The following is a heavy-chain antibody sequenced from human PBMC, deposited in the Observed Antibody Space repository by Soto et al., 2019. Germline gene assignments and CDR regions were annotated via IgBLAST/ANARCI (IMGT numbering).Heavy chain of an antibody. V-gene: IGHV1-18*01. Sequence: ASVKVSCKASGYTFTSYGISWVRQAPGQGLEWMGWISAYNGNTNYAQKLQGRVTMTTDTSTSTAYMELRSLRSDDTAVYYCASNLAVAGYYYYYGMDFWGQGTTVTVSS. CDR3: ASNLAVAGYYYYYGMDF. J-gene: IGHJ6*02. CDR2: ISAYNGNT. D-gene: IGHD6-19*01. CDR1: GYTFTSYG.